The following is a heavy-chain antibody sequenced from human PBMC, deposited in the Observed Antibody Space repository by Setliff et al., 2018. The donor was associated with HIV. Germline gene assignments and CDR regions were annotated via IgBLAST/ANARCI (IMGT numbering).Heavy chain of an antibody. CDR2: IIPILGIA. D-gene: IGHD3-22*01. Sequence: SVKVSCKASGGTFSSYAISWVRQAPGQGLEWMGGIIPILGIANYAQKFQGRVTSTTDESTSTAYMELSSLRSEDTAVYYCARGPDSSGERPFDIWGQGTMVTVSS. CDR1: GGTFSSYA. CDR3: ARGPDSSGERPFDI. J-gene: IGHJ3*02. V-gene: IGHV1-69*10.